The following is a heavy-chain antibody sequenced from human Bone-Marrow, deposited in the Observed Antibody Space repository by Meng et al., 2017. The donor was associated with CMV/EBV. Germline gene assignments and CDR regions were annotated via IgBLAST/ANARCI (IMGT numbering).Heavy chain of an antibody. Sequence: SETLSLTCAVYGGSFSDWFWSWIRQPPGKGLEWIGDVNYSGETNYNPSLKSRVTISVDTSKNQFSLKLNSVTAADTAVYYCARGAGATYYYYYGMDVWGQGTTVTVSS. CDR2: VNYSGET. CDR3: ARGAGATYYYYYGMDV. J-gene: IGHJ6*02. V-gene: IGHV4-34*01. CDR1: GGSFSDWF. D-gene: IGHD1-26*01.